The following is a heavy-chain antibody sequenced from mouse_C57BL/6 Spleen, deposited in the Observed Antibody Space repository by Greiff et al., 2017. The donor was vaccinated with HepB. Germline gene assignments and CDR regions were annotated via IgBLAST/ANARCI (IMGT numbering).Heavy chain of an antibody. CDR1: GYSFTGYY. CDR3: ARRDGYFWYFDV. J-gene: IGHJ1*03. D-gene: IGHD2-3*01. V-gene: IGHV1-43*01. CDR2: INPSTGGT. Sequence: EVQLHQSGPELVKPGASVKISCKASGYSFTGYYMHWVKQSSEKSLEWIGEINPSTGGTSYNQKFKGKATLTVDKSSSTAYMQLKSLTSEDSAVYYCARRDGYFWYFDVWGTGTTVTVSS.